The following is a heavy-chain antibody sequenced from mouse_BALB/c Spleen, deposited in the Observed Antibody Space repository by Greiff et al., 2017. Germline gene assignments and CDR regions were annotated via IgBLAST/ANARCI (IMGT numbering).Heavy chain of an antibody. CDR2: IDPANGNT. Sequence: EVQLQQSGAELVKPGASVKLSCTASGFNIKDTYMHWVKQRPEQGLEWIGRIDPANGNTKYDPKFQGKATITADTSSNTAYLQLSSLTSEDTAVYYCARHYYSSRDYYAMDYWGQGTSVTVSS. V-gene: IGHV14-3*02. J-gene: IGHJ4*01. D-gene: IGHD1-1*01. CDR3: ARHYYSSRDYYAMDY. CDR1: GFNIKDTY.